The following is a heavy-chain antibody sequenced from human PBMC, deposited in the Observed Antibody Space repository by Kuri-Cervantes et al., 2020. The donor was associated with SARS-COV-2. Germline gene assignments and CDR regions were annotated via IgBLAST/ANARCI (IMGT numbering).Heavy chain of an antibody. Sequence: LRLSCTVSGGSISSGSYYWSWIRQPAGKGLEWIGRIYTSGSTNYNPSLKSRVTMSVDTSKNHFSLRLSSVTAADTAVYYCARVLEGIVAAGSHYYYYMDVWGKGTTVTVSS. D-gene: IGHD6-13*01. CDR3: ARVLEGIVAAGSHYYYYMDV. CDR2: IYTSGST. V-gene: IGHV4-61*02. CDR1: GGSISSGSYY. J-gene: IGHJ6*03.